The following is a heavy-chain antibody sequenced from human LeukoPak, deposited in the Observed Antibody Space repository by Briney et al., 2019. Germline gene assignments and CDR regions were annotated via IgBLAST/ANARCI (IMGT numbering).Heavy chain of an antibody. CDR2: MNPNSGNT. Sequence: ASVKVSCKASGYTFSSYDINWVRQATGQGLEWMGWMNPNSGNTGYAQKFQGRVTMTRNTSMSTAYMELSSLRSEDTAVYYCARAKVRGVTHSPDVWGKGTTVTVSS. CDR3: ARAKVRGVTHSPDV. J-gene: IGHJ6*04. V-gene: IGHV1-8*01. D-gene: IGHD3-10*01. CDR1: GYTFSSYD.